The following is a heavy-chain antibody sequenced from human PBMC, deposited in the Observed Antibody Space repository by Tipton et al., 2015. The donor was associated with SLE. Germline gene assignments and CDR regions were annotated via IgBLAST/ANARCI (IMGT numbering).Heavy chain of an antibody. J-gene: IGHJ3*02. CDR2: IYNSGIT. D-gene: IGHD1-20*01. Sequence: TLSLTCSVSGDSISSGGYYWTWIRQHPGKGLEWIGYIYNSGITSYNPSLQSRLTISLDTSKNQFSLNLNSVTAADTAVYYCARDCRYNWNDRAFDIWGQGTMVTVSS. V-gene: IGHV4-31*03. CDR1: GDSISSGGYY. CDR3: ARDCRYNWNDRAFDI.